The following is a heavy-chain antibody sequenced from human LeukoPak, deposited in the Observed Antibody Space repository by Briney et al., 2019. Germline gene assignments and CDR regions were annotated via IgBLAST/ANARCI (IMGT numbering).Heavy chain of an antibody. V-gene: IGHV3-23*01. J-gene: IGHJ6*04. D-gene: IGHD2-15*01. CDR3: AKGAPVVVAATEGGMDV. Sequence: GGSLRLSCAASGFTFSSYAMSWVRQAPGKGLEWVSAISGSGGSTYYADSVKGRFTISRDNSKNTLYLQMNSLRAEDTAVYYCAKGAPVVVAATEGGMDVWGKGTTVTVSS. CDR1: GFTFSSYA. CDR2: ISGSGGST.